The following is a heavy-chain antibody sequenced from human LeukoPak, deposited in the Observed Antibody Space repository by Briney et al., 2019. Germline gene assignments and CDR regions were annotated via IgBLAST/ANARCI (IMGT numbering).Heavy chain of an antibody. Sequence: SVKVSCKPSLGTLSSYVISWVRQAAAQGREWMGWIIPIFGTTHYAQKFQDRVTITADKSTSTAYLEVSSLRSQDTAVYFCARVEGLTGYSSSWYSGYYYHMDVWGKGTTVTVSS. V-gene: IGHV1-69*06. CDR1: LGTLSSYV. J-gene: IGHJ6*03. D-gene: IGHD6-13*01. CDR3: ARVEGLTGYSSSWYSGYYYHMDV. CDR2: IIPIFGTT.